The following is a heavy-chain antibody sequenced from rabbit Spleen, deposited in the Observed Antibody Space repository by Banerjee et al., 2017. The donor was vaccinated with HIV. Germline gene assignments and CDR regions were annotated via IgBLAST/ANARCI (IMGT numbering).Heavy chain of an antibody. J-gene: IGHJ4*01. CDR1: GFTISSSYY. D-gene: IGHD6-1*01. CDR2: IYGGVSGST. V-gene: IGHV1S40*01. Sequence: QSLEESGGDLVQPEGSLTLSCTASGFTISSSYYMCWVRQAPGKGLEWIACIYGGVSGSTYYASWAKGRFTISKTSSTTVTLQMTSLTAADTATYFCARAPWSYYALSNYAYFDLWGPGTLVT. CDR3: ARAPWSYYALSNYAYFDL.